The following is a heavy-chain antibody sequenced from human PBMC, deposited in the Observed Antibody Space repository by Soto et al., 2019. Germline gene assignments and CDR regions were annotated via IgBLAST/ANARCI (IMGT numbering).Heavy chain of an antibody. CDR1: GFTFNTYG. J-gene: IGHJ4*02. Sequence: QAQLVESGGGMVQPGRSLRLSCAASGFTFNTYGMHWVRQAPGKGLELVAFISYDGSHKYYAASVKGRFTISRDNSNNTLYLQMYSLIAEDTAVYFCAKDPVTIIVVVGFGYFDYWGQGTLVTVSS. CDR2: ISYDGSHK. CDR3: AKDPVTIIVVVGFGYFDY. V-gene: IGHV3-30*18. D-gene: IGHD3-22*01.